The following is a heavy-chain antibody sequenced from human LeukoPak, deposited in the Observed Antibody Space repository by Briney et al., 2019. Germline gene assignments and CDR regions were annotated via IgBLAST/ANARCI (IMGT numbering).Heavy chain of an antibody. CDR2: IGARDGRT. CDR3: ASRLIPGYGMDV. CDR1: GFTFRNYA. Sequence: GGSLRLSCAASGFTFRNYAMTWVRQAPGKGLDWVALIGARDGRTYYADSVKGRFTISRDNSKNTLYLQMNSLRAEDTAVYYCASRLIPGYGMDVWGQGTTVTVSS. V-gene: IGHV3-23*01. J-gene: IGHJ6*02. D-gene: IGHD2-2*01.